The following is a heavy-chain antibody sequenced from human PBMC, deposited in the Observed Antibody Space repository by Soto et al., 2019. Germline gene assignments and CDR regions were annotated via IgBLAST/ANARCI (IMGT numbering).Heavy chain of an antibody. CDR1: GFTFSSYA. D-gene: IGHD3-22*01. V-gene: IGHV3-30-3*01. Sequence: QVQLVESGGGVVQPGRSLRLSCAASGFTFSSYAMHWVRQAPGKGLEWVAVISYDGSNKYYADSVKGRFTISRDNSKNTLYLQMNSLRAEDTAVYYCARNDYYDSSGYYPYYYGMDVW. CDR3: ARNDYYDSSGYYPYYYGMDV. CDR2: ISYDGSNK. J-gene: IGHJ6*01.